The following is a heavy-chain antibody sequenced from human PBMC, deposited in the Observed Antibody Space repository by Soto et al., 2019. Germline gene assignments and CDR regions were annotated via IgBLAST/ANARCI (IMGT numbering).Heavy chain of an antibody. V-gene: IGHV3-7*01. CDR2: IKQDGSEK. Sequence: GGSLRLSCAASGFTFSSYWMSWVRQAPGKGLEWVANIKQDGSEKYYVDSVKGRFTISRDNAKNLLYLQMNSLRAEDTAVYYCARGLLWFGESYYYYYYMDVWGKGTTVTVSS. CDR3: ARGLLWFGESYYYYYYMDV. D-gene: IGHD3-10*01. J-gene: IGHJ6*03. CDR1: GFTFSSYW.